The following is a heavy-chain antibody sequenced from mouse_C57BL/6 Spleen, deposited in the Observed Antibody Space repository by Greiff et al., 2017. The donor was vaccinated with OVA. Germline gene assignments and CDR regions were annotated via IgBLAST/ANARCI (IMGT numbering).Heavy chain of an antibody. V-gene: IGHV1-64*01. CDR1: GYTFTSYW. J-gene: IGHJ2*01. D-gene: IGHD1-1*01. CDR2: IHPNSGST. Sequence: QVQLQQPGAELVKPGASVKLSCKASGYTFTSYWMHWVKQRPGQGLEWIGMIHPNSGSTNYNEKFKSKATLTVDKSSSTAYMQLSSLTSEDSAVYYCAREGGVVAPYYFDYWGQGTTLTVSS. CDR3: AREGGVVAPYYFDY.